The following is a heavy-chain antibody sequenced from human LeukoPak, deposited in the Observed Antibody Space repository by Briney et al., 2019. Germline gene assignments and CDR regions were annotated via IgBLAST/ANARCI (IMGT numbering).Heavy chain of an antibody. CDR1: GFTFSSYA. CDR2: ISGSGGST. Sequence: GGSLRLSCAASGFTFSSYAMSWVRQAPGKGLEWVSAISGSGGSTYYADSVKGRFTISRDNSKNTPYLQMNSLRAEDTAVYYCAKDPRDGYNGDYAFDIWGQGTMVTVSS. CDR3: AKDPRDGYNGDYAFDI. J-gene: IGHJ3*02. D-gene: IGHD5-24*01. V-gene: IGHV3-23*01.